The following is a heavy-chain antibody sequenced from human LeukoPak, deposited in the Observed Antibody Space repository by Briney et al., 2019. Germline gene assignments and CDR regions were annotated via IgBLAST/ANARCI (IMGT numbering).Heavy chain of an antibody. CDR2: MNPNSGNT. CDR1: GHTFTSYD. CDR3: ARGLMEWLFSYYYYMDV. D-gene: IGHD3-3*01. J-gene: IGHJ6*03. V-gene: IGHV1-8*03. Sequence: ASVKVSCKASGHTFTSYDINWVRQATGQGLEWMGWMNPNSGNTGYAQKFQGRVTITRNTSISTAYMELSSLRSEDTAVYYCARGLMEWLFSYYYYMDVWGKGTTVTVSS.